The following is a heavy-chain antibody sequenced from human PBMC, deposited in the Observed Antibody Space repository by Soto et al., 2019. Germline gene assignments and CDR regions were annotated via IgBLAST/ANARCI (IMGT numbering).Heavy chain of an antibody. CDR1: GFIFSNYV. J-gene: IGHJ4*01. V-gene: IGHV3-23*01. Sequence: DVQLLDSGGGLVQPGGSLRLSCAASGFIFSNYVMSWVRQTPGKGLEWVSGSSGRGDNTYYADSVKGRFTFSRDNSKNTLYLQMDSLSADDTAVYYCAKTLLLVWPIDYLGQGSLVTVSS. D-gene: IGHD6-13*01. CDR2: SSGRGDNT. CDR3: AKTLLLVWPIDY.